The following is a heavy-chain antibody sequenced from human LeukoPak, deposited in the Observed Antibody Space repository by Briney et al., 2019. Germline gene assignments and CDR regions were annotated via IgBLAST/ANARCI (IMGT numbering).Heavy chain of an antibody. CDR3: AREGYDILTGYSYNWFDP. CDR2: ISSSSSYI. V-gene: IGHV3-21*01. CDR1: GFTFSSYS. J-gene: IGHJ5*02. D-gene: IGHD3-9*01. Sequence: GGSLRLSCAASGFTFSSYSMNWVRQAPGKGLEWVSSISSSSSYIYYADSVKGRLTISRDNAKNSLYLQMNSLRAEDTAVYYCAREGYDILTGYSYNWFDPWGQGTLVTVSS.